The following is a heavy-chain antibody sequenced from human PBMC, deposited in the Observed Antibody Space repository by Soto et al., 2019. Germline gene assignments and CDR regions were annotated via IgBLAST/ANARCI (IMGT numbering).Heavy chain of an antibody. CDR3: ARLSALVLTASYSLES. D-gene: IGHD2-21*02. V-gene: IGHV1-2*02. CDR1: GYTFTGHY. Sequence: ASVKVSCKVSGYTFTGHYIHWVRQAPEQGPEWMGEIGPESGATRYAQRFQGRVTMTRDMSITTVYMELTDVDPEDTATYYCARLSALVLTASYSLESWGQGTLVTVSS. J-gene: IGHJ4*02. CDR2: IGPESGAT.